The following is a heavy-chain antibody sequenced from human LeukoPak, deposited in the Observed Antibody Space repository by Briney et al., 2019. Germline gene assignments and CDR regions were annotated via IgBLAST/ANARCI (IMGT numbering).Heavy chain of an antibody. CDR2: INHSGST. D-gene: IGHD3-10*01. Sequence: PSETLSLTCAVYGGSFSGYYWSWIRQPPGRGLEWIGEINHSGSTNYNPSLKSRVTISVDTSKNQFSLKLSSVTAADTAVYYCARARVWFGERAQINWFDPWGQGTLVTVSS. CDR3: ARARVWFGERAQINWFDP. V-gene: IGHV4-34*01. CDR1: GGSFSGYY. J-gene: IGHJ5*02.